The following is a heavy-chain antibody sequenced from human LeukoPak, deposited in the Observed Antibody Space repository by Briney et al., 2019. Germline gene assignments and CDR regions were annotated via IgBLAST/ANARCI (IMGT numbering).Heavy chain of an antibody. V-gene: IGHV3-7*01. CDR1: GFTFSSYW. CDR2: IKQDGSEK. D-gene: IGHD2-15*01. CDR3: ARDQCSGGSCVGPFDY. Sequence: PGGSLRLSCAASGFTFSSYWMSWVRQAPGKGLEWVANIKQDGSEKYYVDSVKGRFTISRDNAKNSLYLQMNSLRAEDTAVYYCARDQCSGGSCVGPFDYWGQGTLVTVSS. J-gene: IGHJ4*02.